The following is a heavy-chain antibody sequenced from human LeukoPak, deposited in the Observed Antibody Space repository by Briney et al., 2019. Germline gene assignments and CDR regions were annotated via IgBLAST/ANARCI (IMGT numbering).Heavy chain of an antibody. Sequence: GGSLRLSCAASGFTFSSYAMHWVRQAPGKGLEWVAVISYDGSNKYYADSVKGRFTISRDNSKNTLYLQMNSLRAEDTAVYYCAAGAGSTWYFFDSWGQGTLVTVSS. CDR2: ISYDGSNK. CDR1: GFTFSSYA. J-gene: IGHJ4*02. V-gene: IGHV3-30-3*01. CDR3: AAGAGSTWYFFDS. D-gene: IGHD6-13*01.